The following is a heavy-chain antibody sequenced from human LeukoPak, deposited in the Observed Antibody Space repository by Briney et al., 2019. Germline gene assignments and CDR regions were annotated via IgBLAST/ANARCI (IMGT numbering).Heavy chain of an antibody. CDR1: GGSISSGGYY. V-gene: IGHV4-31*03. CDR3: ARAPGAYCGGDCYSGVFDP. Sequence: SETLSLTCTVSGGSISSGGYYWSWIRQHPGKGLEWIGYIYYSGSTYYNPSLKSRVTISVDTSKNQFSLKLSSVTAADTAVYYCARAPGAYCGGDCYSGVFDPWGQGTLVTDSS. CDR2: IYYSGST. D-gene: IGHD2-21*02. J-gene: IGHJ5*02.